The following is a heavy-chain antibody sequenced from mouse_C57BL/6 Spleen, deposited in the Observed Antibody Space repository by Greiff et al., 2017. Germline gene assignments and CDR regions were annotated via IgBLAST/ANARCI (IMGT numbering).Heavy chain of an antibody. CDR1: GFTFSDAW. Sequence: EVKLVESGGGLVQPGGSMKLSCAASGFTFSDAWMDWVRQSPEKGLEWVAEIRNKANNHATYYAESVKGRFTISRDDSKSSVYRQMNSLRAEDTGIYYCTRPLPDGYYDYWGQGTTLTVSS. V-gene: IGHV6-6*01. J-gene: IGHJ2*01. CDR2: IRNKANNHAT. D-gene: IGHD2-3*01. CDR3: TRPLPDGYYDY.